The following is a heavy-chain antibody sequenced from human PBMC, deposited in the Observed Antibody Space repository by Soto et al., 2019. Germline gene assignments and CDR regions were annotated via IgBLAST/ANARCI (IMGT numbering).Heavy chain of an antibody. V-gene: IGHV1-18*01. D-gene: IGHD1-26*01. CDR1: GYTFTSYT. J-gene: IGHJ4*02. Sequence: ASVKVSCKASGYTFTSYTISWVRQAPGQGLEWVGWIGPSSGNTDSARNLQGRVTMTTDTSTSTAYMELRSLRSDDTAVYYCARNRALSGSYYYFDYWGQGTLVTVSS. CDR2: IGPSSGNT. CDR3: ARNRALSGSYYYFDY.